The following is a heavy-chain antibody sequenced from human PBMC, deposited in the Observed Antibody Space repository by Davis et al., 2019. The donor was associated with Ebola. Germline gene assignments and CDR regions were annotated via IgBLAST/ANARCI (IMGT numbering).Heavy chain of an antibody. J-gene: IGHJ4*02. CDR2: IKQDGSEK. CDR3: ARAQFPTTSDH. D-gene: IGHD1-1*01. CDR1: GFTFSSFG. V-gene: IGHV3-7*03. Sequence: PGGSLRLSCAASGFTFSSFGFHWVRQAPGKGLEWVANIKQDGSEKYYVDSVKGRFTISRDNAKNSLYLQMNSLRAEDTAVYYCARAQFPTTSDHWGQGTLVTVSS.